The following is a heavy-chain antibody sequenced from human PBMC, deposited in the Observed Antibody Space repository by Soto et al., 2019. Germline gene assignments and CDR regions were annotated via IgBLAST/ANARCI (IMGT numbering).Heavy chain of an antibody. CDR2: IYYSGST. V-gene: IGHV4-39*01. J-gene: IGHJ5*02. D-gene: IGHD3-22*01. CDR3: ASSTHCYESRGPKKYDWFDP. CDR1: GGSISSSSYY. Sequence: LSLTCTVSGGSISSSSYYWGWIRQPPGKGLEWIGSIYYSGSTYYNPSLKSRVTISVDTSKNQFSLKLSSVTAADTAVYYCASSTHCYESRGPKKYDWFDPGGPGTLVTVSS.